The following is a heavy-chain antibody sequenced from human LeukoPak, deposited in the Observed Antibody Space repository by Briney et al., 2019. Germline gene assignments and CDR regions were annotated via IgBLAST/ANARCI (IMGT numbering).Heavy chain of an antibody. D-gene: IGHD3-22*01. CDR2: ILYDGSNK. J-gene: IGHJ6*02. CDR3: AKDRASSGYYGMSV. Sequence: PGGSLRLSCAASGFTFSSYGMHWVRQAPGKGLEWVAVILYDGSNKYHADSVKGRFTISRDNSKNTLYLQMNSLRAEDTAVYYCAKDRASSGYYGMSVWGQGTTVTVSS. V-gene: IGHV3-30*18. CDR1: GFTFSSYG.